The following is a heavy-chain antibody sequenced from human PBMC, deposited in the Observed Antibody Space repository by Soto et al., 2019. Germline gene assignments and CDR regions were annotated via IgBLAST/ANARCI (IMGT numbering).Heavy chain of an antibody. CDR3: ARTLGRSYNWFDP. V-gene: IGHV1-69*13. CDR1: GGTFSSYA. J-gene: IGHJ5*02. CDR2: IIAKFGTA. Sequence: SVKVSCKASGGTFSSYAISWVRQAPGQGLEWMGGIIAKFGTANYAQKFQGRVTMTADASTRTAYMELRSLRSEDTAVYYCARTLGRSYNWFDPWGQGTLVNVSS.